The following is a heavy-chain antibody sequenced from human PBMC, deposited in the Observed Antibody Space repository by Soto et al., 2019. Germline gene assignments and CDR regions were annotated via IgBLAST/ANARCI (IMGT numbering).Heavy chain of an antibody. V-gene: IGHV4-30-4*01. Sequence: SSTXSLTCTLAVCSIIIGDYYWSWIRQPPGKGLEWIGYIYYSGSTYYKPSLKSRVNISVDTSKNQFSLKLSSVTAADKAVYYCARGVSDKTAVWGQGTTV. J-gene: IGHJ6*01. CDR1: VCSIIIGDYY. D-gene: IGHD6-13*01. CDR2: IYYSGST. CDR3: ARGVSDKTAV.